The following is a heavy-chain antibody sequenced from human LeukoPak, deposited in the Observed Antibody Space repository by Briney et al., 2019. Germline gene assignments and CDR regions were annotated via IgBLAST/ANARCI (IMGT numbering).Heavy chain of an antibody. CDR3: AKPPQISGWSFDS. CDR2: ITSRGSAI. CDR1: GLSFSTSA. Sequence: GRSLRLSCAASGLSFSTSAMSWVRHAPRKGLEWVSTITSRGSAIYYADSVKGRFTLSRDNSKNTLYLQLNRLRAEDTAVYYCAKPPQISGWSFDSWGQGTLVTVSS. V-gene: IGHV3-23*01. J-gene: IGHJ4*02. D-gene: IGHD6-19*01.